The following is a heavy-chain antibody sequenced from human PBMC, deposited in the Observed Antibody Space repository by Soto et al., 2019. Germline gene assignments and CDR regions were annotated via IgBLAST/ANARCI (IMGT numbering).Heavy chain of an antibody. CDR1: GFTFSSYW. Sequence: GGSLRLSCAASGFTFSSYWMSWVRQAPGKGLEWVANIKQDGSEKYYVDSVKGRFTISRDNAKNSLYLQMNSLRAEDTAVYYCARTTFGGVIVIFDYWGQGTLVTVSS. V-gene: IGHV3-7*01. D-gene: IGHD3-16*02. CDR2: IKQDGSEK. J-gene: IGHJ4*02. CDR3: ARTTFGGVIVIFDY.